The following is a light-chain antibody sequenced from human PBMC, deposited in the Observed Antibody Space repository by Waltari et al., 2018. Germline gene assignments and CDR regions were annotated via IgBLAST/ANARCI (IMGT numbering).Light chain of an antibody. CDR2: DAS. V-gene: IGKV3-11*01. CDR3: QQRSNWPPEYT. J-gene: IGKJ2*01. CDR1: QSVAGY. Sequence: EIVLTQSPATLSLSPGERATLSCRASQSVAGYLAAYQQTPGQAPRLLIYDASNRATGIPARFSGIGSGTAFTLTISSLEPEDFAVYSCQQRSNWPPEYTFGQGTKLAI.